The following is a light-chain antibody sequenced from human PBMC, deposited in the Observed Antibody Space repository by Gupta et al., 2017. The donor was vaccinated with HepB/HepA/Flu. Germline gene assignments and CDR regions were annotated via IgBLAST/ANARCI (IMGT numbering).Light chain of an antibody. J-gene: IGKJ4*01. CDR3: MQALQTLLT. V-gene: IGKV2-28*01. CDR1: QSLLHSNGYNY. CDR2: LGS. Sequence: DIVMTQPPLSLPVTPGERASISCRSSQSLLHSNGYNYLDWYLQKPGQSPQLLIYLGSNRASGVPDRFSGSGSGTDFTLKISRVEAEDVGVYYCMQALQTLLTSGGGTKVEIK.